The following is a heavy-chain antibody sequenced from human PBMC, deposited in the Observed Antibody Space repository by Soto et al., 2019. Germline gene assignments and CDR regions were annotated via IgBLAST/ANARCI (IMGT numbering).Heavy chain of an antibody. CDR3: ARGKRLTFFGVARDQYGMEV. CDR1: VVSFSGYY. J-gene: IGHJ6*01. V-gene: IGHV4-34*01. CDR2: INHSGST. D-gene: IGHD3-3*01. Sequence: PTETLSLTCAFYVVSFSGYYWSCIRHPPGKWLEWIGEINHSGSTNYNPSLKSRVTISVDTSKNQFSLKLSSVTAADTAVYYCARGKRLTFFGVARDQYGMEVWGQGITVNGSS.